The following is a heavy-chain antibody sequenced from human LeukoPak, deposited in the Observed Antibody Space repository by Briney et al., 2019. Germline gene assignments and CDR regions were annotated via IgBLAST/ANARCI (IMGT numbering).Heavy chain of an antibody. Sequence: ASMKVSCKASGYSFTGYYMHWVRRAPGQGLEWMGCINHNSGDTDYAQTFQGRVTMTRDTSISTAYMELSRLTSDDTAVYYCAGLSGYDPYYFDYWGQGTLVAVSS. V-gene: IGHV1-2*02. CDR2: INHNSGDT. CDR3: AGLSGYDPYYFDY. J-gene: IGHJ4*02. D-gene: IGHD5-12*01. CDR1: GYSFTGYY.